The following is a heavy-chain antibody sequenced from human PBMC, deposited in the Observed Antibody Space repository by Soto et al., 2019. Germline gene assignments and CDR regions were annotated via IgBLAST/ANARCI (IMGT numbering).Heavy chain of an antibody. CDR1: MFRFHDAW. V-gene: IGHV3-15*01. CDR3: VWSGRPETRTL. CDR2: MKSFGSGGTR. J-gene: IGHJ4*02. D-gene: IGHD2-21*01. Sequence: EVQLVESGGDLVKPGGSLRLSCAASMFRFHDAWLNWVRQAPGKGLEWVGRMKSFGSGGTREYAAPVKDRFTISRDDSRSMFYLQMDRLKTEYAAVYHCVWSGRPETRTLWGPGTLVMVSS.